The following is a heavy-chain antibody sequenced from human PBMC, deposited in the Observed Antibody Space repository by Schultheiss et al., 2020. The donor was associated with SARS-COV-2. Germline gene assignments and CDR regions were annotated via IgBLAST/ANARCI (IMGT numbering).Heavy chain of an antibody. CDR3: AKDTYGDYDYWYFDL. CDR2: IYSGGST. J-gene: IGHJ2*01. Sequence: GGSLRLSCAVSGFTVSINYMSWVRQAPGKGLEWVSVIYSGGSTYYADSVRGRFTISRDNYMDTLYLQMNNLRADDTATYFCAKDTYGDYDYWYFDLWGRGSLVTVSS. D-gene: IGHD4-17*01. V-gene: IGHV3-66*01. CDR1: GFTVSINY.